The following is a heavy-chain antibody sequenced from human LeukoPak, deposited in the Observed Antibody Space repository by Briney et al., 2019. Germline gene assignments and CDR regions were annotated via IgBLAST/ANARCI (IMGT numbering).Heavy chain of an antibody. J-gene: IGHJ1*01. D-gene: IGHD5-12*01. CDR3: VKDTQQEWLRFTGFQH. Sequence: GGSLRLSCSASGFTFSSYAMHWVRQAPGKGLEYVSAISSNGGSTYYADSVKGRFTISGDNSKNTLYLQMSSLRAEDTAVYYCVKDTQQEWLRFTGFQHWGQGTLVTVSS. CDR2: ISSNGGST. V-gene: IGHV3-64D*06. CDR1: GFTFSSYA.